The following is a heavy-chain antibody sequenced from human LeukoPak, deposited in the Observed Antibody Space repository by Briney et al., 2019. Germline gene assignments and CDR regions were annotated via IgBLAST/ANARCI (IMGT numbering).Heavy chain of an antibody. Sequence: SVKVSCKASGGTFSSYALSWVRQAPGQGLEWMGGIIPIFATSNYAQKFQGRVTITADESTSTAYMELSSLRSEDTAVYYCARDRDGSYYDYWGQGTLVTVSS. D-gene: IGHD1-26*01. CDR1: GGTFSSYA. J-gene: IGHJ4*02. CDR3: ARDRDGSYYDY. CDR2: IIPIFATS. V-gene: IGHV1-69*13.